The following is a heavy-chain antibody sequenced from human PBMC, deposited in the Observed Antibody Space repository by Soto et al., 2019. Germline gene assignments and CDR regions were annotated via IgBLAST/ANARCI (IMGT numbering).Heavy chain of an antibody. V-gene: IGHV3-30-3*01. Sequence: QVQLVESGGGVVQPGRSLRVSCVASGFPFNKYALHWVRQAPGKGLEWVAVISNGADHKYYGDSVKGRFTISRDNSKSTLYLQTNSLRPEDTAVYYCARDDVSISSRGGYFDYWGQRTLVTVSS. CDR2: ISNGADHK. CDR3: ARDDVSISSRGGYFDY. D-gene: IGHD6-6*01. J-gene: IGHJ4*02. CDR1: GFPFNKYA.